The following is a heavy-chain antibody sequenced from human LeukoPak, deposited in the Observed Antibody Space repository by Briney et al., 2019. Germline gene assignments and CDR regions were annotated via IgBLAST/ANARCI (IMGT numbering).Heavy chain of an antibody. V-gene: IGHV3-23*03. CDR2: INSGGTRT. CDR3: AKEMRHAKSFDY. J-gene: IGHJ4*02. CDR1: GFTFNSFG. Sequence: GESLRLSCAASGFTFNSFGMNWVRQGPGKGLDWFSAINSGGTRTNYADSVKGRFTISRDNSKNTLYLQMNSLRAEDTAIYYCAKEMRHAKSFDYWGQGTLVTV.